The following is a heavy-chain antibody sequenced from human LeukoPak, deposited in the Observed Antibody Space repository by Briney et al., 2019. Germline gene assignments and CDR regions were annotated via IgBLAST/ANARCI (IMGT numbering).Heavy chain of an antibody. CDR3: TRDLSGTYPDY. CDR2: IKQDGSEK. Sequence: GGSLRLSCAASGFTFSSYWMSWVRQAPGKGLEWVANIKQDGSEKYYVDSVKGRFTISRDNSNTLYLQMNSLRAEDTAVYYCTRDLSGTYPDYWGQGTLVTVSS. V-gene: IGHV3-7*01. J-gene: IGHJ4*02. D-gene: IGHD1-26*01. CDR1: GFTFSSYW.